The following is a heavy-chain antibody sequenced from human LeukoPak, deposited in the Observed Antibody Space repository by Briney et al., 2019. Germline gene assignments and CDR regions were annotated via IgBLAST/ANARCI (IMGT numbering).Heavy chain of an antibody. Sequence: GGSLRLSCAASGFTFSSYAMSWVRQAPGKGLEWVSAISGSGGSTYYADSVKGRFTISRDNSKNTLYLQMNSLRAEDTAVYYCAKDRPDYVWGSYRYPPNFDYWGQGTLVTVSS. V-gene: IGHV3-23*01. J-gene: IGHJ4*02. D-gene: IGHD3-16*02. CDR1: GFTFSSYA. CDR3: AKDRPDYVWGSYRYPPNFDY. CDR2: ISGSGGST.